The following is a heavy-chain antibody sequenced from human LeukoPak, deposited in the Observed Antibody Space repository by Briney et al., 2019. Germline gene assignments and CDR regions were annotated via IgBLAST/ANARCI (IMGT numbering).Heavy chain of an antibody. D-gene: IGHD3-22*01. CDR3: GRVRYYDSSGYPFSSDF. CDR2: ITAYT. CDR1: GYIFTKYG. V-gene: IGHV1-18*01. J-gene: IGHJ4*02. Sequence: ASVNLSCKASGYIFTKYGFTWVRQAPGQGLEWMGWITAYTSYAQKFQGRVTMTTDTSTSTAYMEMRSLRSDDTAVYYCGRVRYYDSSGYPFSSDFWGQGTLVTVSS.